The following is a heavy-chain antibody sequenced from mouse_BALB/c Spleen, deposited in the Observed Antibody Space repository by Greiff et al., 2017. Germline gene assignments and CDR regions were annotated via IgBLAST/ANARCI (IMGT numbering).Heavy chain of an antibody. J-gene: IGHJ4*01. Sequence: QVQLQQSGAELMKPGASVKISCKATGYTFSSYWIEWVKQRPGHGLEWIGEILPGSGSTNYNEKFKGKATFTADTSSNTAYMQLSSLTSEDSAVYYCARSVGSLVREGYAMDYWGQGTSVTVSS. CDR1: GYTFSSYW. V-gene: IGHV1-9*01. D-gene: IGHD1-1*02. CDR3: ARSVGSLVREGYAMDY. CDR2: ILPGSGST.